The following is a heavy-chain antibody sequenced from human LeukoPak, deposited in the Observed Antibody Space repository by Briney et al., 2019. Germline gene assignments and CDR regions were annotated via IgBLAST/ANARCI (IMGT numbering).Heavy chain of an antibody. Sequence: GGSLRLSCAAPGFTFSSYAMNWVRQAPGKGPEWVSYISSSSSTIYYTDSVKGRFTISRDNAKNSLYLQMNSLRDEDTAVYYCHYYDSSGYDFEDYWGQGTLVTVSS. CDR1: GFTFSSYA. CDR2: ISSSSSTI. J-gene: IGHJ4*02. V-gene: IGHV3-48*02. CDR3: HYYDSSGYDFEDY. D-gene: IGHD3-22*01.